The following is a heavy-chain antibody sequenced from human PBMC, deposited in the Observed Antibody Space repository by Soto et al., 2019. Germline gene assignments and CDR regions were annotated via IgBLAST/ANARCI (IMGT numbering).Heavy chain of an antibody. J-gene: IGHJ6*03. CDR2: IYYSGST. D-gene: IGHD3-16*02. Sequence: PLEILSLTCTVSGGSISSYYWSWIRQPPGKGLEWIGYIYYSGSTNYNPSLKSRVTISVDTSKNQFSLKLSSVTAADTAVYYCARSLRQYYYYYYMDVWGKGTTVTVSS. CDR3: ARSLRQYYYYYYMDV. CDR1: GGSISSYY. V-gene: IGHV4-59*01.